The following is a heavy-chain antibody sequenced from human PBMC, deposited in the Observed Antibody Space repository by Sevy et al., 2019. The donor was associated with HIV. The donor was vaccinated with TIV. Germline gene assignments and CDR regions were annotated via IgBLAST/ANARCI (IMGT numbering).Heavy chain of an antibody. Sequence: SENLSLTCTVSGGSISSGGYYWSWIRQHPGKGLEWIGYIYYSGSTYYNPSLKSRVTISLDTSKNQFSLKLSSVTAADTAVYYCASGGGLELPIDYWGQGTLVTVSS. J-gene: IGHJ4*02. CDR1: GGSISSGGYY. CDR2: IYYSGST. V-gene: IGHV4-31*03. CDR3: ASGGGLELPIDY. D-gene: IGHD1-7*01.